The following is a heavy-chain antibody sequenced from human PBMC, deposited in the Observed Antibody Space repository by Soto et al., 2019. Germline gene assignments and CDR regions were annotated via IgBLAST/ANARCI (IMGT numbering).Heavy chain of an antibody. D-gene: IGHD1-1*01. CDR3: ASLVNGTAAADI. CDR1: GGTFSSSA. J-gene: IGHJ3*02. Sequence: SGKVSCEAWGGTFSSSAINSVRPAPGQGLEWMGGIIPIFGTANYAQKFQGRVTITADESTSTASMERSNLRAEATAAYYCASLVNGTAAADI. CDR2: IIPIFGTA. V-gene: IGHV1-69*13.